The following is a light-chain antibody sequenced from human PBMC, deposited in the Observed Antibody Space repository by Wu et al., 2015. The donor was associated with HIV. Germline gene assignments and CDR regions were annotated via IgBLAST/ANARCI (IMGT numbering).Light chain of an antibody. CDR3: QQYGDRPPYS. V-gene: IGKV1-33*01. Sequence: VGDRVTITCRASQXIGSWLAWYQQKPGKAPKLLITKHPLWNRGPIKVQWKWIWDTFTFTISSLQPEDIATYYCQQYGDRPPYSFGQGTKLEI. J-gene: IGKJ2*03. CDR1: QXIGSW. CDR2: KHP.